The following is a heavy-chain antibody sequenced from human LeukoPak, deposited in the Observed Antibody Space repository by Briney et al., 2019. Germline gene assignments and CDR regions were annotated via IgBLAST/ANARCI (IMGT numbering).Heavy chain of an antibody. Sequence: GGSLRLSCAASGFTFSSYAMSWVRQAPGKGLEWVSAISGSGGSTYYADSVKGRFTISRDNSKNTPYLQMNSLRAEDTAVYYCAKREYSYGLYYFDYWGQGTLVTVSS. CDR2: ISGSGGST. CDR3: AKREYSYGLYYFDY. D-gene: IGHD5-18*01. V-gene: IGHV3-23*01. CDR1: GFTFSSYA. J-gene: IGHJ4*02.